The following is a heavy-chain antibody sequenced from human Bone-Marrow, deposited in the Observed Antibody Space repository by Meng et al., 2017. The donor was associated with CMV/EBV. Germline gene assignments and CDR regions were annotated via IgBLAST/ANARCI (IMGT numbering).Heavy chain of an antibody. CDR3: ASSITMVRGVMRGMDV. V-gene: IGHV1-69*05. CDR1: GYTFTGYY. D-gene: IGHD3-10*01. Sequence: SVKVSCKASGYTFTGYYMHWVRQAPGQGLEWMGGIIPIFGTANYAQKFQGRVTITTDESTSTAYMELSSLRSEDTAVYYCASSITMVRGVMRGMDVWGQGTTVTVSS. CDR2: IIPIFGTA. J-gene: IGHJ6*02.